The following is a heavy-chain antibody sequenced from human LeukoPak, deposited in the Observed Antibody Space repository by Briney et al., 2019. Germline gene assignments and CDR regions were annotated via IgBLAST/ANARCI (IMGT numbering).Heavy chain of an antibody. CDR1: GFPFNTYA. J-gene: IGHJ4*02. CDR3: AKVPPVSADY. V-gene: IGHV3-64*04. CDR2: ISSNGDNT. Sequence: PGGSLRLSCSASGFPFNTYAIHWVRQAPGKGLEYVAGISSNGDNTDFADSAKGRFTISRDNSKNTLYLQMNSLRAEDTAVYYCAKVPPVSADYWGQGTLVTVSS.